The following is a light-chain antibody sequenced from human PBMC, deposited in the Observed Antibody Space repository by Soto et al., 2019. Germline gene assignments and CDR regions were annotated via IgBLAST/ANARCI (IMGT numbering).Light chain of an antibody. J-gene: IGLJ1*01. CDR1: ISDFVVYNY. V-gene: IGLV2-14*01. CDR3: SSYTSSSTLV. CDR2: GVS. Sequence: QSALTQPASVSGSPGQSITISCTGTISDFVVYNYVSWFQQHPGKAPKLLLYGVSNRPSGVSNRFSGSKSGNTASLTISGLQAEDEADYYCSSYTSSSTLVFGTGTKLTVL.